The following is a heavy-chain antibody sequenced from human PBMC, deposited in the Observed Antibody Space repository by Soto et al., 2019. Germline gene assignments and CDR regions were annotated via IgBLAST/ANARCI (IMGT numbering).Heavy chain of an antibody. D-gene: IGHD3-9*01. CDR3: AREPLTGYWADYYGMDV. J-gene: IGHJ6*02. V-gene: IGHV4-34*01. CDR1: GGSFSGYY. CDR2: INHSGST. Sequence: SLTCAVYGGSFSGYYWSWIRQPPGKGLEWIGEINHSGSTNYNPSLKSRVTISVDTSKNQFSLKLSSVTAADTAVYYCAREPLTGYWADYYGMDVWGQGTTVTVSS.